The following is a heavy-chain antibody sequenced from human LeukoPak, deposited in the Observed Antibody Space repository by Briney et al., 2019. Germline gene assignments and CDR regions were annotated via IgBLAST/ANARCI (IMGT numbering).Heavy chain of an antibody. V-gene: IGHV4-34*01. CDR1: GGSFNGYY. CDR2: INHSGDT. CDR3: ARSFYDSRGYYIDY. D-gene: IGHD3-22*01. Sequence: PSETLSLTCTVHGGSFNGYYWSWIRQPHGKWLEWIGEINHSGDTNYNPSLKSRVTISLDTSKNQFSLEVNSVTAADTAVYYCARSFYDSRGYYIDYWGQGTLVTVSS. J-gene: IGHJ4*02.